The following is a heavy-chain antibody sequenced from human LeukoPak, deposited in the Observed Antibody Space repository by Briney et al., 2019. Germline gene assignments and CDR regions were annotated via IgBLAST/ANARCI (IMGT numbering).Heavy chain of an antibody. CDR1: GYSFTTYW. Sequence: GESLKISCKGAGYSFTTYWIGWVRRMPGKGLEGMGIIYPGDSDTRYNPSFQGQVTISADRSISTAYLQWSSLKASDTAMYYCARYGYCSTSSCSGMDYWGQGTLVTVSS. D-gene: IGHD2-2*03. J-gene: IGHJ4*02. CDR2: IYPGDSDT. V-gene: IGHV5-51*01. CDR3: ARYGYCSTSSCSGMDY.